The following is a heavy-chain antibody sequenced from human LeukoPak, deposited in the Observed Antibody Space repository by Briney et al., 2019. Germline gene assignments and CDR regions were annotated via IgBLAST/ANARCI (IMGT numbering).Heavy chain of an antibody. CDR2: IIPVFDRP. D-gene: IGHD3-16*01. V-gene: IGHV1-69*06. CDR1: GGRFKSYG. CDR3: ARDAQWGLRVFDV. J-gene: IGHJ3*01. Sequence: SVKVSCKTTGGRFKSYGFSWVRQAPGQGLEWMGGIIPVFDRPTYAQKFEGRVTITADKSTNTTYMEISSLTSDDTAVYYCARDAQWGLRVFDVWGQGTMVIVSS.